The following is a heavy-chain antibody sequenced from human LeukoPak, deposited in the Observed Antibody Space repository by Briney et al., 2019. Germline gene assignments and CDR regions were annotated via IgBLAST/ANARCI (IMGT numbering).Heavy chain of an antibody. CDR3: ASEDVDTGDF. J-gene: IGHJ4*02. Sequence: GRSLRLSCAASGFSLSNSAIHWVRQSPAKGLEWLAFISHDGTNKYYSDSVEGRFTVSRHNSLNTAHLQMNSLRPEDTAIYYCASEDVDTGDFWGQGTLVTVSS. V-gene: IGHV3-30*14. CDR2: ISHDGTNK. CDR1: GFSLSNSA. D-gene: IGHD5-18*01.